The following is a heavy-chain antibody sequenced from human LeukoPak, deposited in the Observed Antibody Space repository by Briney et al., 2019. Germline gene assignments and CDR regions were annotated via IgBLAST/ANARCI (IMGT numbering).Heavy chain of an antibody. V-gene: IGHV4-4*07. D-gene: IGHD3-3*01. CDR1: GGSISSYY. Sequence: PSETLSLTCTVSGGSISSYYWSWIRQPAGKGLEWIGRIYTSGSTNYNPSLKSRVTISVDTSKNQFSLKLSSVTAADTAVYYCARRITIFGVVPFQYYFDYWGQGTLVTVSS. J-gene: IGHJ4*02. CDR2: IYTSGST. CDR3: ARRITIFGVVPFQYYFDY.